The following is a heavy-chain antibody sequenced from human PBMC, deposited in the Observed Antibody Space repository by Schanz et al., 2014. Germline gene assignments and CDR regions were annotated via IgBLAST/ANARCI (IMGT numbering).Heavy chain of an antibody. Sequence: QVQMVQSGAEVKKPGASVKVSCKASGYTFTRYYIHWVRQAPGQGLEWMGIINPSGGSRTYAQEHQGGVPTSSATSASAVYMELTSLRSEDSAVYYCARNYGGRSEESDRYGMDAWGQGTTVTVSS. CDR3: ARNYGGRSEESDRYGMDA. V-gene: IGHV1-46*01. D-gene: IGHD4-17*01. J-gene: IGHJ6*02. CDR1: GYTFTRYY. CDR2: INPSGGSR.